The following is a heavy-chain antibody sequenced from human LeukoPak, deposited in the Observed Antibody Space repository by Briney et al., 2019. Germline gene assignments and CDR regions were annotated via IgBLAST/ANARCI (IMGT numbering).Heavy chain of an antibody. Sequence: ASVKVSCKASGYSFTGQDMHWVRQAPGQGLEWMGWINPNTGGTNYAQKFQGRVTMTRDATISAAFMELSRLTSDDTAVYYCARDVHGDYGSGWFDPWGQGTLVSVSS. CDR3: ARDVHGDYGSGWFDP. D-gene: IGHD4-17*01. V-gene: IGHV1-2*02. J-gene: IGHJ5*02. CDR1: GYSFTGQD. CDR2: INPNTGGT.